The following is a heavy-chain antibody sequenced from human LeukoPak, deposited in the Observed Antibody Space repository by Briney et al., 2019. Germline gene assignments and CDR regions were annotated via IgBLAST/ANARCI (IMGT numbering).Heavy chain of an antibody. J-gene: IGHJ4*02. D-gene: IGHD2-21*02. V-gene: IGHV3-23*01. CDR2: ISGSGGST. CDR3: AKDPLVVVTATFDY. Sequence: GGSLRLSCAASGFTFSSYAMSWVRQAPGKGLEWVSAISGSGGSTYYADSVKGGFTISRDNSKNTLYLQMNSLRAEDTAVYYCAKDPLVVVTATFDYWGQGTLVTVSS. CDR1: GFTFSSYA.